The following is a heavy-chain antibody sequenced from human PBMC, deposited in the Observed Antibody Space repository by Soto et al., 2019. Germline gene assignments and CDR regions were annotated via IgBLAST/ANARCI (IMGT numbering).Heavy chain of an antibody. CDR1: GYSFTNND. J-gene: IGHJ5*02. Sequence: ASVKVSCKASGYSFTNNDVTWVRQATGQGLEWMGWMNPGSCDTGYAQKFQGRVTMTRDISIATAYMELSSLRSDDTAIYYCARMATFGSLNWFDPWGQGTLVTVSS. CDR2: MNPGSCDT. CDR3: ARMATFGSLNWFDP. V-gene: IGHV1-8*01. D-gene: IGHD3-16*01.